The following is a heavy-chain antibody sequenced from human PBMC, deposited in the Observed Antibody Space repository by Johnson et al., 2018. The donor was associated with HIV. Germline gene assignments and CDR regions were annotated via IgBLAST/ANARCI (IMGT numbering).Heavy chain of an antibody. CDR2: ISYDGNNK. CDR1: GFTVSSNY. Sequence: VESGGGLVQPGGSLRLSCAASGFTVSSNYMSWVRQAPGKGLEWVAVISYDGNNKYYADSVKGRFPISRDNSKNTLYLQMNSLRPEDTAVYYCAKVRSRWTTFDDAFDFWGQGTMVIVSS. J-gene: IGHJ3*01. CDR3: AKVRSRWTTFDDAFDF. V-gene: IGHV3-30*18. D-gene: IGHD4-11*01.